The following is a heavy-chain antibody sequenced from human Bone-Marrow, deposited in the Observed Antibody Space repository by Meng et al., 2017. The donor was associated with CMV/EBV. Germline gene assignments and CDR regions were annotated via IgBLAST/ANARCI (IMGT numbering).Heavy chain of an antibody. CDR3: AKRGDSSGTYAMVV. Sequence: GESLKISCAASGVTFSDYYMRWIRQAPGKGLEWVSYICSSGSTIYYADSVKGRFTISRDNAKNSLYLQMNSLRAEDTAVYYCAKRGDSSGTYAMVVWGQGTTVTVSS. CDR1: GVTFSDYY. J-gene: IGHJ6*02. V-gene: IGHV3-11*04. D-gene: IGHD3-22*01. CDR2: ICSSGSTI.